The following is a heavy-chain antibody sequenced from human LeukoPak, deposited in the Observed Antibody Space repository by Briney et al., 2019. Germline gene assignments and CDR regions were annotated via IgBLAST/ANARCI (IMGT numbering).Heavy chain of an antibody. CDR2: IYPGDSDT. D-gene: IGHD2-15*01. J-gene: IGHJ3*02. CDR3: ASRSGLLDRSGGSCYPDAFDI. CDR1: GYSFTSYW. Sequence: GESLKISCKGSGYSFTSYWIGWVRQMPGKGLEWMGIIYPGDSDTRYSPSFQGQVTISADKSISTAYLQWGSLKASDTAMYYCASRSGLLDRSGGSCYPDAFDIWGQGTMVTVSS. V-gene: IGHV5-51*01.